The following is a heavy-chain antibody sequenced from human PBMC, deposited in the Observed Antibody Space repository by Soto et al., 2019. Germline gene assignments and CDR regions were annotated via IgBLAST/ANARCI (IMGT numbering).Heavy chain of an antibody. J-gene: IGHJ4*02. CDR2: TSDDGTNI. Sequence: VQLVESGGGVVQPGRSLRLSCATTGFSFSHYAMHWVRQAPGKGVEWVAVTSDDGTNIYYADSVKGRFTISRDNSKNTLYLQMNSLRAEDTAVYYCARDLYDILTGRFDYWGQGTLVTVSS. D-gene: IGHD3-9*01. CDR1: GFSFSHYA. CDR3: ARDLYDILTGRFDY. V-gene: IGHV3-30-3*01.